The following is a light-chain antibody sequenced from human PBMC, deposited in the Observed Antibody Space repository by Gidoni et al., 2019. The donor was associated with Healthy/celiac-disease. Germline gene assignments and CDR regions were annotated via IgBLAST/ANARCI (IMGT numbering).Light chain of an antibody. CDR3: QQSYSTPPYT. J-gene: IGKJ2*01. CDR2: AAS. CDR1: QSISSY. V-gene: IGKV1-39*01. Sequence: DIHMTQSPSSLSAAVGDRVTITCPASQSISSYLNWYQQKPGKAPKLLIYAASRFQSGVPSRFSGSGSGTDFTLTISSLQPEDFATYYCQQSYSTPPYTFGQGTKLEIK.